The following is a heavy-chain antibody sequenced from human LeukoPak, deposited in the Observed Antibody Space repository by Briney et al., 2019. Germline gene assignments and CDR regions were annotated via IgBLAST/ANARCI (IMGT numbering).Heavy chain of an antibody. D-gene: IGHD3-3*01. CDR2: INHSGST. V-gene: IGHV4-34*01. CDR3: ARAQRDITIFSSEYYFDY. J-gene: IGHJ4*02. Sequence: PSETLSLTCAVYGGSFSGYYWSWIRQPPGNGLEWIGEINHSGSTNYNPSLKSRVTISVDTSKNQFSLKLSSVTAADTAVYYCARAQRDITIFSSEYYFDYWGQGTLVTVSS. CDR1: GGSFSGYY.